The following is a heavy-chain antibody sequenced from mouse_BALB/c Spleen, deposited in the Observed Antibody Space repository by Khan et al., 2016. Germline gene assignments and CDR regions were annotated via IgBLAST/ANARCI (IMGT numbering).Heavy chain of an antibody. D-gene: IGHD1-1*01. V-gene: IGHV1S135*01. CDR2: IDPYNGDT. J-gene: IGHJ2*01. Sequence: EVQLQESGPELVKPGASVKVSCKASAYAFTRYNMFWVKQSHGKSLEWIGYIDPYNGDTNYNQNFKGKATLTVDKSSSTAYMHLNSLTSEDSAVYYCAREGITTVVTKGLDYWGQGTTLTVSS. CDR1: AYAFTRYN. CDR3: AREGITTVVTKGLDY.